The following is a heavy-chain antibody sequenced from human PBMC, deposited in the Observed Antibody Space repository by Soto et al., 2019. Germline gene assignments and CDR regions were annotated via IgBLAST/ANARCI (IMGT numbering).Heavy chain of an antibody. V-gene: IGHV3-7*01. Sequence: ESGGGLVQPGGSLRLSCAVSGFTFSNYWMSWVRQAPGKGLEWVANIKEDGSEKHYVDSVKGRFTISRDNAKNSLNLQMNSLRAEDTAVYYCARYSSGWSQCDYWGQGTLVTVSS. CDR3: ARYSSGWSQCDY. D-gene: IGHD6-19*01. CDR1: GFTFSNYW. J-gene: IGHJ4*02. CDR2: IKEDGSEK.